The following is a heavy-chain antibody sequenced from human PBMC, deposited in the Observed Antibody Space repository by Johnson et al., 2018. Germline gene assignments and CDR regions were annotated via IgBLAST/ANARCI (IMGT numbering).Heavy chain of an antibody. V-gene: IGHV1-69*01. Sequence: QVQLQESGAEVKKPGSSVKVSCKASGGTFSSYAISWVRQAPGQGLEWMGGIMPIFGTPNYAQKFQGRVTITADESTSPAYMELSSLRSEDTAVYYWARYLDDQWGSYGMDGWGHGTTVTVSS. CDR1: GGTFSSYA. CDR3: ARYLDDQWGSYGMDG. CDR2: IMPIFGTP. D-gene: IGHD3-16*01. J-gene: IGHJ6*02.